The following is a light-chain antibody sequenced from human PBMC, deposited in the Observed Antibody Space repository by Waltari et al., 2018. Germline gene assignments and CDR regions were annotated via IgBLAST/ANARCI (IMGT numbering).Light chain of an antibody. CDR1: QSLNHF. CDR3: QQRSYWPPFT. V-gene: IGKV3-11*01. J-gene: IGKJ2*01. CDR2: DPS. Sequence: EIELTLSPATLSLSPGETATLSGRAHQSLNHFLAWYQQKPGQAPRLVIYDPSNRATGIPARFTGSGTWTDFTLTISGLEPEDSAVYYCQQRSYWPPFTFGQGTKLEMK.